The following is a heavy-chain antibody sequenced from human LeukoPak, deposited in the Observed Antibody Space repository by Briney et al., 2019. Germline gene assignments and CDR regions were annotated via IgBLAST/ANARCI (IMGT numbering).Heavy chain of an antibody. V-gene: IGHV3-49*04. J-gene: IGHJ3*02. D-gene: IGHD2-15*01. CDR1: GFTFGDYA. Sequence: GGSLRLSCTASGFTFGDYAMSWVRQAPGKGLEWVGFIRSKAYGGTTEYAASVQGRFTLSRDDSKNTLYLQMNSLKTEDTAVYYCTTDPSVVVVEAPGDDAFDIWGQGTMVTVSS. CDR3: TTDPSVVVVEAPGDDAFDI. CDR2: IRSKAYGGTT.